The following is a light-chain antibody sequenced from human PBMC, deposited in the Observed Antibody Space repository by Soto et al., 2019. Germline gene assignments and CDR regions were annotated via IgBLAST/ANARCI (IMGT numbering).Light chain of an antibody. CDR1: QSISSH. CDR2: TAS. V-gene: IGKV1-39*01. CDR3: QQYNSYSRT. Sequence: DIRRTQSPSSLSASVGDTVTITCRASQSISSHLNWYQQKPGKAPNLLMYTASNLRSGVPSRFSGSGSGTDFNLTISSLQPEDFATYECQQYNSYSRTFGQGAKLDIK. J-gene: IGKJ1*01.